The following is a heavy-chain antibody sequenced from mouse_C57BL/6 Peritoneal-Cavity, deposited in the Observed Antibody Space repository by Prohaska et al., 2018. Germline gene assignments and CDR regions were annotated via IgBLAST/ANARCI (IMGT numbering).Heavy chain of an antibody. CDR1: LTSYW. Sequence: LTSYWMHWVKQWPGQGLEWIGRIHPSDSDTNYNQKFKGKATLTVDKSSSTAYMQLSSLTSEDSAVYYCAISPGGYFDVWGTGTTVTVSS. CDR2: IHPSDSDT. J-gene: IGHJ1*03. CDR3: AISPGGYFDV. V-gene: IGHV1-74*01.